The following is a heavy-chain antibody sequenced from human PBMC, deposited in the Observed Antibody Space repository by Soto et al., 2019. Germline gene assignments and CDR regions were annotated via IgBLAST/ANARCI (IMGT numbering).Heavy chain of an antibody. J-gene: IGHJ3*02. V-gene: IGHV4-31*03. CDR2: IYYSGST. CDR3: ARTPGYYDSSGYSDVAFDI. Sequence: SETLSLTCTVSGGSISSGGYYWSWIRQHPGKGLEWIGYIYYSGSTYYNPSLKSRVTISVDTSKNQFSLKLSSVTAADTAVYYCARTPGYYDSSGYSDVAFDIWGQGTMVTVSS. CDR1: GGSISSGGYY. D-gene: IGHD3-22*01.